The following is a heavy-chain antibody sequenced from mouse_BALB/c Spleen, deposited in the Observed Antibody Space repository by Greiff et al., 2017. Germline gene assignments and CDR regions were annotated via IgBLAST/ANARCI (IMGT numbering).Heavy chain of an antibody. J-gene: IGHJ4*01. CDR3: ARDRGSH. V-gene: IGHV5-6-3*01. CDR2: INSNGGST. Sequence: EVQLVESGGGLVQPGGSLKLSCAASGFTFSSYGMSWVRQTPDKRLELVATINSNGGSTYYPDSVKGRFTIYRDNAKNTLYLQMSSLKSEDTAMYYCARDRGSHWGQGTSVTVSS. CDR1: GFTFSSYG.